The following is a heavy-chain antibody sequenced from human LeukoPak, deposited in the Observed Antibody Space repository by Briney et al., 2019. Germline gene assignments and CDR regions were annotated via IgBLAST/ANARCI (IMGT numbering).Heavy chain of an antibody. CDR2: INPNSGGV. Sequence: ASVKVSCKASGYTFTDYYMHWVGQAPGQGLEWMGWINPNSGGVNYAQKFQGRVTVTRDMSISTAYMDLRRLRSDDTALYYCARGQSTTYCGSDCYGMHGFDSWGQGTLVTVS. D-gene: IGHD2-21*02. CDR3: ARGQSTTYCGSDCYGMHGFDS. V-gene: IGHV1-2*02. J-gene: IGHJ4*02. CDR1: GYTFTDYY.